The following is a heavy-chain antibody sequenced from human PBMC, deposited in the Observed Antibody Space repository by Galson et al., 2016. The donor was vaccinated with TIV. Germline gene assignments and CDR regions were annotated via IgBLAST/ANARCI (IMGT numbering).Heavy chain of an antibody. D-gene: IGHD4-17*01. CDR1: GFTFSTFW. CDR2: IKQDGSDK. Sequence: SLRLSCAASGFTFSTFWMSWVRQAPGKGLEWVADIKQDGSDKNYVDSVKGRFTISRDHTKNSVFLQMSSLRAEDTAVYYCVRDWDDYGHHPAFDSWGQGTQVTVSS. J-gene: IGHJ4*02. V-gene: IGHV3-7*01. CDR3: VRDWDDYGHHPAFDS.